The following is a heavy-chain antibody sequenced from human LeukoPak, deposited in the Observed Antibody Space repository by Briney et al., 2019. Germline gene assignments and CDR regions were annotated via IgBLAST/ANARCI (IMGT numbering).Heavy chain of an antibody. Sequence: SETLSLTCAVYGGSFSGYYWSWIRQPPGKGLEWIGEINHSGSTNYNPSLKSRVTTSVDTSKNQFSLKLSSVTAADTAVYYCARVDSSGLSWYYFDYWGQGTLVTVSS. CDR3: ARVDSSGLSWYYFDY. J-gene: IGHJ4*02. CDR1: GGSFSGYY. V-gene: IGHV4-34*01. D-gene: IGHD3-22*01. CDR2: INHSGST.